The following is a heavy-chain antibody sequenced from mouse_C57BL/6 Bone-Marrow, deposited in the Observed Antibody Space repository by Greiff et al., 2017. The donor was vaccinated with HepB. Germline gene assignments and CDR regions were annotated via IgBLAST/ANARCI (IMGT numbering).Heavy chain of an antibody. D-gene: IGHD1-1*01. J-gene: IGHJ3*01. V-gene: IGHV1-64*01. CDR2: IHPNSGST. Sequence: QVQLQQPGAELVKPGASVKLSCKASGYTFTSYWMHWVKQRPGQGLEWIGMIHPNSGSTNYNEKFKSKATLTVDKSSSTAYMQLSSLTSEDSAVYYYARGENFITTVRFAYWGQGTLVTVSA. CDR3: ARGENFITTVRFAY. CDR1: GYTFTSYW.